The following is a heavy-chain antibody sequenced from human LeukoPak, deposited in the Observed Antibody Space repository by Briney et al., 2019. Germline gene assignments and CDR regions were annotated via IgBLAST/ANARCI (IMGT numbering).Heavy chain of an antibody. Sequence: GGSLRLSCAASGFTVSSNYMSWIRQAPGKGLEWVSYISSSGSTIYYADSVKGRFTISRDNAKNSLYLQMNSLRAEDTAVYYCARDHTVTTTEAFDIWGQGTMVTVSS. V-gene: IGHV3-11*01. CDR2: ISSSGSTI. D-gene: IGHD4-17*01. J-gene: IGHJ3*02. CDR3: ARDHTVTTTEAFDI. CDR1: GFTVSSNY.